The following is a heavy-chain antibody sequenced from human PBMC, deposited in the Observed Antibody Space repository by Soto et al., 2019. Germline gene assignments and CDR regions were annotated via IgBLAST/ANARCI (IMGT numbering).Heavy chain of an antibody. CDR3: ARDSAQCSSTSCYLPNWFDH. CDR1: GFTFSSYS. CDR2: ISSSSSYI. J-gene: IGHJ5*02. D-gene: IGHD2-2*01. Sequence: GGSLRLSCAASGFTFSSYSMNWVRQAPGKGLEWVSSISSSSSYIYYADSVKGRFTISRDNAKNSLYLQMNSLRAEDTAVYYCARDSAQCSSTSCYLPNWFDHWGQGTLVTVSS. V-gene: IGHV3-21*01.